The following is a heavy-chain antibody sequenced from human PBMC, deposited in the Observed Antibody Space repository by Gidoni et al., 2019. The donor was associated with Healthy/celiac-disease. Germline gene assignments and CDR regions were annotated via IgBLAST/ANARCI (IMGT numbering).Heavy chain of an antibody. V-gene: IGHV2-5*02. CDR1: GFSLSTSGVG. D-gene: IGHD3-10*01. CDR3: AHSPPYYYGSGSYKIGWATKKPFDY. Sequence: QITLKESGPTLVKPTQTLTLTCTFSGFSLSTSGVGVGWIRQPPGKALEWLALIYWDDDTRYSPSLKSRLTITKDTSKNQVVLTMTNMDPVDTATYYCAHSPPYYYGSGSYKIGWATKKPFDYWGQGTLVTVSS. CDR2: IYWDDDT. J-gene: IGHJ4*02.